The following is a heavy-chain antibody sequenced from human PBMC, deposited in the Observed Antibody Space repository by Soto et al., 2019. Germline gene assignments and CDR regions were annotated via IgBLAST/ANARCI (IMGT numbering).Heavy chain of an antibody. J-gene: IGHJ4*02. Sequence: SETLSLTCTVSGGSISSYYWSWIRQPPWKGLEWIGYIYCSGSTNYNPSLKSRVTISVDTSKNQFSLKLSSVTAADTAVYYCARLWGYDQTYYFDYWGQGTLVTVSS. CDR3: ARLWGYDQTYYFDY. CDR2: IYCSGST. CDR1: GGSISSYY. V-gene: IGHV4-59*01. D-gene: IGHD5-12*01.